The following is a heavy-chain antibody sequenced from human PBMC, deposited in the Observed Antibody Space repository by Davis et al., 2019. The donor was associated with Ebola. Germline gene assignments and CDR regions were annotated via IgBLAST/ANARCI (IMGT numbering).Heavy chain of an antibody. CDR3: ARGVYSSLFGMDV. CDR1: GFTFSDYY. Sequence: PGGSLRLSCAASGFTFSDYYMSWIRQAPGKGLEWIGEIYHSGSTNYNPSLKSRVTISVDKSKNQFSLKLSSVTAADTAVYYCARGVYSSLFGMDVWGQGTTVTVSS. J-gene: IGHJ6*02. D-gene: IGHD6-6*01. V-gene: IGHV4-34*01. CDR2: IYHSGST.